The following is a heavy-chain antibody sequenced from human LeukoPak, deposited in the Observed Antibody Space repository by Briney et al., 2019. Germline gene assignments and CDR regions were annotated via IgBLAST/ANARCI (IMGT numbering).Heavy chain of an antibody. D-gene: IGHD2-2*01. CDR1: GFTFNNYA. J-gene: IGHJ6*02. CDR3: AREVPGDYYYYGMDV. V-gene: IGHV3-23*01. Sequence: GGSLRLSCAASGFTFNNYAMSWVHQAPGKGLEWVSTISGSGGSTYYADSVKGRFTISRDNSKNTLYLQMNSLRAEDTAVYYCAREVPGDYYYYGMDVWGQGTTVTVSS. CDR2: ISGSGGST.